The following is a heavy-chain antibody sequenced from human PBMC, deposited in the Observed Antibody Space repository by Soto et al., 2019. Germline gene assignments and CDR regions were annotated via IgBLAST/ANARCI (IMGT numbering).Heavy chain of an antibody. CDR3: ATDSGRKYFQH. CDR1: GFTFSSSA. CDR2: INLDDGGA. V-gene: IGHV3-23*01. J-gene: IGHJ1*01. Sequence: PGGSLRLSCAGSGFTFSSSAMSWVRQAPEKRLEWVSGINLDDGGAFDAFYADPVKGRFTISRDTAENTVYLQMNSLRVEDTGVYFCATDSGRKYFQHWGQGTLVT. D-gene: IGHD3-10*01.